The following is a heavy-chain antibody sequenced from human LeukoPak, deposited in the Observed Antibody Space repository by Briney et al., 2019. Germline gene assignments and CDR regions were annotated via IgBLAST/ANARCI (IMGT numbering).Heavy chain of an antibody. J-gene: IGHJ4*02. V-gene: IGHV3-73*01. CDR3: TRDYYDSSGYLNRDY. CDR2: IRSKANSYTT. CDR1: GFTFSSYG. D-gene: IGHD3-22*01. Sequence: PGGSLRLSCAASGFTFSSYGMHWVRQASGKGLEWVGRIRSKANSYTTAYAASVKGRFTISRDDSKNTAYLQMNSLKTEDTAVYYCTRDYYDSSGYLNRDYWGQGTLVTVSS.